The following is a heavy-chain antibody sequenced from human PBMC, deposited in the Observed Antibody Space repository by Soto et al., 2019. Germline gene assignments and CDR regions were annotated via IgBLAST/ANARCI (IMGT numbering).Heavy chain of an antibody. CDR1: GGSISSSTYY. D-gene: IGHD3-10*01. J-gene: IGHJ4*02. CDR3: ARHLYGSGNYGFDY. Sequence: SETLSLTCTVSGGSISSSTYYWGWMRQPPGKGLEWIASFFIGGNTYYNPSLKSRVTISVDTSKNQFSLKLSSVTAADTAVYYCARHLYGSGNYGFDYWGQGTLVTVSS. CDR2: FFIGGNT. V-gene: IGHV4-39*01.